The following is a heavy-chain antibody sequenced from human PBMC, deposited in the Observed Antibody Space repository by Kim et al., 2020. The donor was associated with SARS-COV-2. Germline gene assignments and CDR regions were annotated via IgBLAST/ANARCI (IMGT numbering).Heavy chain of an antibody. Sequence: GGSLRLSCAASGFTFSDYSMHWVRQAPGKGLVWVSNIHNDGGTTNYADSVKGRFTISRDNAKNTVYLQMNSLRAEDTAVYYCTTLTVVTGRPNYWGQGTLVTVSS. D-gene: IGHD3-22*01. CDR2: IHNDGGTT. CDR1: GFTFSDYS. CDR3: TTLTVVTGRPNY. J-gene: IGHJ4*02. V-gene: IGHV3-74*01.